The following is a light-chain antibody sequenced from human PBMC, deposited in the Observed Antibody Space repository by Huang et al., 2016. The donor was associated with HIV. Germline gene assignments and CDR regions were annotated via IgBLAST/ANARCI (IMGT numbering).Light chain of an antibody. V-gene: IGKV1-9*01. Sequence: IQLTQSPSSLSASIGDRVTITCRASQDISYYLAWYQQKPGKAPKLRIYDASTLQSDVPSRFSGGGSGTDFTLTISSLQPADFATYYCQQLNSYPITFGQGTRLEIK. CDR3: QQLNSYPIT. CDR2: DAS. J-gene: IGKJ5*01. CDR1: QDISYY.